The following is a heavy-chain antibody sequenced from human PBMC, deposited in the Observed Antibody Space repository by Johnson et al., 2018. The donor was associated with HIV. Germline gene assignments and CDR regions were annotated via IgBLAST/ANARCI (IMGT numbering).Heavy chain of an antibody. CDR3: AKDLITMIVVVIPEAFDI. V-gene: IGHV3-20*03. D-gene: IGHD3-22*01. CDR1: DDYG. J-gene: IGHJ3*02. CDR2: LNWNGAST. Sequence: DDYGMSWVRQVPGKGLEWVSGLNWNGASTGYADSVKGRFTISRDNAKNSLYLQMNSLRVEDTALYYCAKDLITMIVVVIPEAFDIWGQGTMVTVSS.